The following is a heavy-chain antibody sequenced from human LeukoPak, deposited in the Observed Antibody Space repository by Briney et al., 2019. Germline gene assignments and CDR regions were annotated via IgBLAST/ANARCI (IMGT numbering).Heavy chain of an antibody. V-gene: IGHV3-7*01. D-gene: IGHD1-26*01. CDR3: ARTVRGIVMPQNAFDV. J-gene: IGHJ3*01. CDR2: IKEDGSVR. CDR1: GFSFSYYW. Sequence: GGSLRLSCAASGFSFSYYWMSWVRQAPGKGLERVANIKEDGSVRYYVDSVRGRFTISRDNAENSLYLQLDSLRAEDTAVYYCARTVRGIVMPQNAFDVWGQGTMVTVSS.